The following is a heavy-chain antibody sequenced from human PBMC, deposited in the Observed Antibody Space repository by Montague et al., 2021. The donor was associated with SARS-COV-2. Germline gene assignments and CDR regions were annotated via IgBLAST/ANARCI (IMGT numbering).Heavy chain of an antibody. CDR2: ISSSGSTI. CDR3: ARAEMYYDFWSGYPWTFYYFDY. D-gene: IGHD3-3*01. CDR1: GYTVSSYA. J-gene: IGHJ4*02. Sequence: SLILSCAASGYTVSSYAMSLVRQAPGKGQAWVSYISSSGSTIYYXYSLNVLFTISRDNAKNSLYLQMNSLRAEDTTVYYCARAEMYYDFWSGYPWTFYYFDYWGQGTLVTVSS. V-gene: IGHV3-48*03.